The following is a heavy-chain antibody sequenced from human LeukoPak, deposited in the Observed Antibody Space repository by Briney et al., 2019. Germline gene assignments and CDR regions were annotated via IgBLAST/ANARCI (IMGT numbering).Heavy chain of an antibody. Sequence: GGSLRLSCAPSGFTFSGAWMIWVRQAPGKGLEWVGRINSKTDGGPTDYAAMVKGRFTISRDDSKDTLYLQLNSLKTEDTAMYYCTASLGYWGQGTLVTVSS. J-gene: IGHJ4*02. D-gene: IGHD7-27*01. CDR3: TASLGY. V-gene: IGHV3-15*01. CDR2: INSKTDGGPT. CDR1: GFTFSGAW.